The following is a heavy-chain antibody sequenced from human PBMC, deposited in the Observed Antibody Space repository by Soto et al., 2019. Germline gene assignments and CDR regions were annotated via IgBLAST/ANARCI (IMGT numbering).Heavy chain of an antibody. CDR1: GFTFSSYG. V-gene: IGHV3-30*18. D-gene: IGHD3-22*01. J-gene: IGHJ4*02. CDR2: ISYDGSNK. Sequence: QVQLVESGGGVVQPGRSLRLSCAASGFTFSSYGMHWVRQAPGKGLEWVAVISYDGSNKYYADSVKGQFTISRDNSKNTLYLQMNSLRAEDTAVYYCAKADLVVITTTLTDYWGQGTLVTVSS. CDR3: AKADLVVITTTLTDY.